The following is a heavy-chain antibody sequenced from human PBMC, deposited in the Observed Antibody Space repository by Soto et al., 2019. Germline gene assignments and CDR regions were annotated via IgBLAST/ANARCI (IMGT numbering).Heavy chain of an antibody. CDR1: GGTFSSYT. D-gene: IGHD2-21*01. V-gene: IGHV1-69*02. Sequence: QVQLVQSGAEVKKPGSSVKVSCKASGGTFSSYTISWVRQAPGQGLEWMGRIIPILGIANYAQKFQGRVTNTADKSTSTAYMELSSLRSEDTAVYYCASPNPQRVSGFLFDYWGQGTLVTVSS. J-gene: IGHJ4*02. CDR3: ASPNPQRVSGFLFDY. CDR2: IIPILGIA.